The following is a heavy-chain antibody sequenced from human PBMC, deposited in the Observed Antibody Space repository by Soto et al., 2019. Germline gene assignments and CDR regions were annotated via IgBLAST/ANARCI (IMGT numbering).Heavy chain of an antibody. Sequence: PSETLSPTCTVSGGSISSSSYYWGWIRQPPGKGLEWIGSIYYSGSTYYNPSLKSRVTISVDTSKNQFSLKLSSVTAADTAVYYCARRLKQQLARYYYYYYGMDVWGQGTTVTVSS. CDR3: ARRLKQQLARYYYYYYGMDV. V-gene: IGHV4-39*01. CDR1: GGSISSSSYY. J-gene: IGHJ6*02. D-gene: IGHD6-13*01. CDR2: IYYSGST.